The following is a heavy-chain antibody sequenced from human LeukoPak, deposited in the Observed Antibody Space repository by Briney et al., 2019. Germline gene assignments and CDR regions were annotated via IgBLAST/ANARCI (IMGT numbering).Heavy chain of an antibody. CDR3: ARAGSRDGYNFGY. CDR2: ISSSSSYI. CDR1: GFTFSSYS. Sequence: GGSLRLSCAASGFTFSSYSMNWVRQAPGKGLEWVSSISSSSSYIYYADSVKGRFTISRDNAKNSLYLQMNSLRAEDTAVYYCARAGSRDGYNFGYWGQGTLVTVPS. V-gene: IGHV3-21*01. J-gene: IGHJ4*02. D-gene: IGHD5-24*01.